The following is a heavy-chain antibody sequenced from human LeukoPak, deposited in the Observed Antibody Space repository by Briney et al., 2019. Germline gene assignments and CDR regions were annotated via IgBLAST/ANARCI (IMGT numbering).Heavy chain of an antibody. J-gene: IGHJ4*02. CDR1: GFAFSSDW. V-gene: IGHV3-7*01. CDR3: ARDHNDGYNFY. CDR2: IKEDGSEK. D-gene: IGHD3-22*01. Sequence: QTGGSLRPSCVASGFAFSSDWMTWVRQAPGKGLEWVANIKEDGSEKCYVDSVKGRFIISRDNAKNSLYLQMNSLRVEDTAVYFCARDHNDGYNFYWGQGAVVTVSS.